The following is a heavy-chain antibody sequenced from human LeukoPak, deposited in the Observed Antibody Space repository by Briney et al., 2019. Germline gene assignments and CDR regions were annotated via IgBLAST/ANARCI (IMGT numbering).Heavy chain of an antibody. CDR1: GFTVSSNY. J-gene: IGHJ4*02. V-gene: IGHV3-53*01. D-gene: IGHD3-3*01. CDR3: AKDRTYYDFWSGYYAPGPELDY. CDR2: IYSGGSA. Sequence: PGGSLRLSCAASGFTVSSNYMSWVRQAPGKGLEWVSVIYSGGSAYYADSVKGRFTISRDNSKNTLYLQMNSLRAEDTAVYYCAKDRTYYDFWSGYYAPGPELDYWGQGTLVTVSS.